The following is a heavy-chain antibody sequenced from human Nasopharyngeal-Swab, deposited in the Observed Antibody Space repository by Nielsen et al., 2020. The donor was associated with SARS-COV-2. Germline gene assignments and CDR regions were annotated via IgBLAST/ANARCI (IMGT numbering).Heavy chain of an antibody. Sequence: WVRQAPGQGLEWMGIINPGGGSARYSQNFQGRVTMTRDTSMSTVYMELSSLRSEDTAVYYCARGGDPREVVAATACFDPWGQGTLVTVSS. CDR3: ARGGDPREVVAATACFDP. CDR2: INPGGGSA. D-gene: IGHD2-15*01. V-gene: IGHV1-46*01. J-gene: IGHJ5*02.